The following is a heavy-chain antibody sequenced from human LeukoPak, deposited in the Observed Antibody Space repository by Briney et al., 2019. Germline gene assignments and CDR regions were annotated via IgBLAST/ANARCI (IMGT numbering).Heavy chain of an antibody. V-gene: IGHV3-21*01. D-gene: IGHD3-22*01. CDR2: ISSSSSYI. Sequence: PGGSLRLSCAASGFTFSSYAMNWVRQAPGKGLEWVSSISSSSSYIYYADSVKGRFTISRDNAKNSLYLQMNSLRAEDTAVYYCARDYNTMRSQRKMNFDYWGQGTLVTVSS. J-gene: IGHJ4*02. CDR1: GFTFSSYA. CDR3: ARDYNTMRSQRKMNFDY.